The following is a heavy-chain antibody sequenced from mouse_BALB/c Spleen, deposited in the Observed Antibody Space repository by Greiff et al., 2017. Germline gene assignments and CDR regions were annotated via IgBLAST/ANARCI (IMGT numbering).Heavy chain of an antibody. D-gene: IGHD1-1*01. J-gene: IGHJ4*01. CDR2: ISSGGSYT. V-gene: IGHV5-6*01. CDR3: ARGGPLYYGSSSYAMDY. Sequence: EVQGVESGGDLVKPGGSLKLSCAASGFTFSSYGMSWVRQTPDKRLEWVATISSGGSYTYYPDSVKGRFTISRDNAKNTLYLQMSSLKSEDTAMYYCARGGPLYYGSSSYAMDYWGQGTSVTVSS. CDR1: GFTFSSYG.